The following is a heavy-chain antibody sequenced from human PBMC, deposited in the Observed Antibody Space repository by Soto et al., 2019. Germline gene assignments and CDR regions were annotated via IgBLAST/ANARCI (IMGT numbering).Heavy chain of an antibody. CDR3: ARGRQDFGVVSPHEPFDYYYYMDV. CDR2: IIPILGIA. J-gene: IGHJ6*03. Sequence: GASVKVSCKASGGTFSSYTISWVRQAPGQGLEWMGRIIPILGIANYAQKFQGRVTITADKSTSTAYMELSSLRSEDTAVYYCARGRQDFGVVSPHEPFDYYYYMDVRGQGTTVTVSS. CDR1: GGTFSSYT. D-gene: IGHD3-3*01. V-gene: IGHV1-69*02.